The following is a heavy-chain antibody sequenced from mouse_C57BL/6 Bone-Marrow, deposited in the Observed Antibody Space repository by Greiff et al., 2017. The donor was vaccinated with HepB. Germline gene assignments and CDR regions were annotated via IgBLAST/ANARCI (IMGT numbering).Heavy chain of an antibody. CDR3: TRQLTGTWFAY. CDR1: GYTFTDYE. D-gene: IGHD4-1*01. Sequence: QVQLQQSGAELVRPGASVTLSCKASGYTFTDYEMHWVKQTPVHGLEWIGAIDPEPGGTAYNQKFKGKAILTADKSSSTAYMELRSLTSEDSAVYYCTRQLTGTWFAYWGQGTLVTVSA. V-gene: IGHV1-15*01. CDR2: IDPEPGGT. J-gene: IGHJ3*01.